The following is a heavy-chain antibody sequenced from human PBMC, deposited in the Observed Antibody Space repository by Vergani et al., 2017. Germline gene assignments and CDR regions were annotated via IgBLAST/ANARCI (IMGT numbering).Heavy chain of an antibody. D-gene: IGHD1-26*01. V-gene: IGHV1-24*01. CDR2: FDPEDGET. Sequence: QVQLVQSGAEVKKPGASVKVSCKVSGYTLTELSMHWVRQAPGKGLEWMGGFDPEDGETIYAQKFQGRVTMTDDTSTDTAYMVLSSLRSEDTAVYYCATGVTIVGATREGGSYYYYGMDVWGQGTTVTVFS. CDR3: ATGVTIVGATREGGSYYYYGMDV. J-gene: IGHJ6*02. CDR1: GYTLTELS.